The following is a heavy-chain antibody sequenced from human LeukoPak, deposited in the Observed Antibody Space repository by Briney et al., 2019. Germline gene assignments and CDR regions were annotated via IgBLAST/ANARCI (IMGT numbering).Heavy chain of an antibody. V-gene: IGHV1-18*01. CDR2: ISAYNGNT. J-gene: IGHJ6*03. CDR1: GYTFTSYG. CDR3: ARCKGGSYYFYYYMDV. Sequence: EASVKVSCKASGYTFTSYGINWVRQAPGQGLEWMGWISAYNGNTNYAQKLQGRVTMTTDTSTSTAYMELRSLRSDDTAMYYCARCKGGSYYFYYYMDVWGKGTTVTISS. D-gene: IGHD1-26*01.